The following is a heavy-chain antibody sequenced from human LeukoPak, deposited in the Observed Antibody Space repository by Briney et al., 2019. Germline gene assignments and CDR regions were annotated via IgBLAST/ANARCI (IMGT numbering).Heavy chain of an antibody. V-gene: IGHV1-8*01. Sequence: ASVKVSCKASVYTFTNYDIKWVRQASGQGLEWMGYMKPNSGNTGYAQKFQGRVTMTRDTSISTAYMELSSLTSEDTAVYYCATELRWKDHWGQGTLVTVSS. J-gene: IGHJ4*02. CDR2: MKPNSGNT. CDR3: ATELRWKDH. CDR1: VYTFTNYD. D-gene: IGHD4-23*01.